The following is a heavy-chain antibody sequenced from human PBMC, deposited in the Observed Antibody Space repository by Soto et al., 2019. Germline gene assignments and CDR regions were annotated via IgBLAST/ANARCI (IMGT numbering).Heavy chain of an antibody. J-gene: IGHJ4*02. CDR3: ARVAIGSYYFDY. V-gene: IGHV3-74*01. Sequence: EVQLVESGGGLVQPGGSLRLSCAASGFTFSSYWMHWVRQAPGKGLVWVSRINPDGSTTSYADSVKGRFTISRDSAKDTLYLQMNSLRAEDTAVYYCARVAIGSYYFDYGGKGPLVPVSS. CDR2: INPDGSTT. CDR1: GFTFSSYW. D-gene: IGHD3-10*01.